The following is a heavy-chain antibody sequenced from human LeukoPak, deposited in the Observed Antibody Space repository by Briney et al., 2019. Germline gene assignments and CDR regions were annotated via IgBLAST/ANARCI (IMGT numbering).Heavy chain of an antibody. V-gene: IGHV3-74*01. J-gene: IGHJ4*01. CDR1: GFTFSSYW. CDR2: INGDGNSI. D-gene: IGHD1-26*01. CDR3: ARGKSGSYGLEDY. Sequence: GGSLRLSCAASGFTFSSYWMHWVRQAPGKGLVWVSRINGDGNSINYADSVRGRFTISRDNAKNTLYLQMNSLRAEDTAVYYCARGKSGSYGLEDYLGHGTLVTVSS.